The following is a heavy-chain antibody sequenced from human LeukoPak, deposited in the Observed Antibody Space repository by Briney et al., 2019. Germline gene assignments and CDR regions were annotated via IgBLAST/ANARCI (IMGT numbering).Heavy chain of an antibody. D-gene: IGHD3-10*01. Sequence: GGSLRLSCSASGFTFSTYWMSWVRQAPGKGLEWVANMRRDGNEIYYLDSVRGRFTISRDNAKNSLYLQMNSLRAEDTAVYYCAKEAYYYGTDAFDVWGQGTMVTVSS. V-gene: IGHV3-7*03. CDR2: MRRDGNEI. CDR1: GFTFSTYW. CDR3: AKEAYYYGTDAFDV. J-gene: IGHJ3*01.